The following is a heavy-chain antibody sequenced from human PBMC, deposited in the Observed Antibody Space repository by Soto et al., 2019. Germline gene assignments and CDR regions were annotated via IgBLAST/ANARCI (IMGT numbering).Heavy chain of an antibody. CDR1: GGTFSSYA. V-gene: IGHV1-69*13. CDR2: IIPIFGTA. CDR3: AREDSSGSYFDY. J-gene: IGHJ4*02. Sequence: SVKVSCKASGGTFSSYAISWVRQAPGQGLEWMGEIIPIFGTANYAQKFQGRVTITADESTSTAYMELSSLRSEDTAVYYCAREDSSGSYFDYWGQGTLVTVSS. D-gene: IGHD3-22*01.